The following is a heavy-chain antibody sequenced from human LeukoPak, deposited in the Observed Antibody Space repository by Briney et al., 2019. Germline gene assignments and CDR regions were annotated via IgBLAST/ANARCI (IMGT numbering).Heavy chain of an antibody. J-gene: IGHJ4*02. CDR2: ISSSGDII. CDR1: GFTFSYYY. V-gene: IGHV3-11*04. Sequence: GGSLRLSCAASGFTFSYYYMGWIRQAPGKGLEWVSYISSSGDIIHYADSVKGRFTISRDNAKNSLYLQMNSLRAEDTAVYYCARDPLTTPGSDYWGQGTLVTVSS. D-gene: IGHD1/OR15-1a*01. CDR3: ARDPLTTPGSDY.